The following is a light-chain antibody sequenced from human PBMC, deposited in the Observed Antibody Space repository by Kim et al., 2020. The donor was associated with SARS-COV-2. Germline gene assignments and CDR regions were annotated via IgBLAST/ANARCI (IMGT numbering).Light chain of an antibody. Sequence: SPGERATLSCRASQSVGTNLAWYQQKPGQAPRLLIHSASTRDTGIPARFSGSGSGTEFTLTISSLQSEDFAVYYCQQYNNWPQLTFGGGTKVDIK. V-gene: IGKV3-15*01. J-gene: IGKJ4*01. CDR2: SAS. CDR3: QQYNNWPQLT. CDR1: QSVGTN.